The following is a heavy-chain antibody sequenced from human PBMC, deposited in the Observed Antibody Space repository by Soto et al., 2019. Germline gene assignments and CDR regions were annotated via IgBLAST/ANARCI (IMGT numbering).Heavy chain of an antibody. D-gene: IGHD1-1*01. Sequence: GGSLRLSCAASGLPFNRNGMHWVRQAPGKGLEWVAVIWYDGSKEYYSDSVKGRFTSSRDNSKNMLYLQMNSVRVEDTAVYFCARDRSAGNYFYYGMDVWGQGTTVTVSS. V-gene: IGHV3-33*01. CDR3: ARDRSAGNYFYYGMDV. CDR2: IWYDGSKE. J-gene: IGHJ6*02. CDR1: GLPFNRNG.